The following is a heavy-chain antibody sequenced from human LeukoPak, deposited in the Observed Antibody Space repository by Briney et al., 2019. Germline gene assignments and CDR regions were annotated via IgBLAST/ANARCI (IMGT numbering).Heavy chain of an antibody. V-gene: IGHV3-74*01. CDR3: ARDGSSWSNWLDP. Sequence: GGSLRLSCAASGFTFSSYWMHWVRQAPGKGLVWVSRINSDGSRTSYADSVKGRFTISRDNAKNTLYLQMNSLRAEDTAVYYCARDGSSWSNWLDPWGQGTLVTVSS. J-gene: IGHJ5*02. CDR2: INSDGSRT. D-gene: IGHD6-13*01. CDR1: GFTFSSYW.